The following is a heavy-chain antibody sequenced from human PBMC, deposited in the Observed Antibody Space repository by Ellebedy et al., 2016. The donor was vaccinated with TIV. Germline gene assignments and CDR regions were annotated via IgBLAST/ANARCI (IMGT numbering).Heavy chain of an antibody. D-gene: IGHD3-3*01. V-gene: IGHV1-3*04. CDR1: GHTFTTYG. J-gene: IGHJ6*02. CDR2: INTGNGNR. Sequence: ASVKVSXKASGHTFTTYGIHWVRQAPGQRPEWMGWINTGNGNRRYSQKFQGRITITRDTSATTAYMELSGLMSEDTAVYYCATREWQDPMDVWGQGTTVTVSS. CDR3: ATREWQDPMDV.